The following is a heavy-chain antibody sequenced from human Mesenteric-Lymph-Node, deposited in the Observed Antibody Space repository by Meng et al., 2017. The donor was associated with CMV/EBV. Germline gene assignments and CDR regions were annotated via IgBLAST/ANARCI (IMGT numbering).Heavy chain of an antibody. D-gene: IGHD3-10*01. CDR1: FSSYA. V-gene: IGHV3-23*01. Sequence: FSSYAMSWVRQAPGKGLEWVSAISGSGGSTYYADSVKGRFTISRDNSKNTLYLQMNSLRAEDTAVYYCAKDPQGYYGSGSYYFTFDPWGQGTLVTVSS. CDR3: AKDPQGYYGSGSYYFTFDP. CDR2: ISGSGGST. J-gene: IGHJ5*02.